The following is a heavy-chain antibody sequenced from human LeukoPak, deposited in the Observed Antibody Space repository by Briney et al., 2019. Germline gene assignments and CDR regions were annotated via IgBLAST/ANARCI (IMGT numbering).Heavy chain of an antibody. J-gene: IGHJ4*02. V-gene: IGHV3-23*01. CDR3: AKAGKIVGATSLDY. CDR2: ISSSGGST. D-gene: IGHD1-26*01. Sequence: GGSLGLSCAASGFTFSTYAMSWVRQAPGKGLEWVSAISSSGGSTYYADSVKGRFTISRDNSKNTLNLQMNSLRAEDTAVYYCAKAGKIVGATSLDYWGQGTLVTVSS. CDR1: GFTFSTYA.